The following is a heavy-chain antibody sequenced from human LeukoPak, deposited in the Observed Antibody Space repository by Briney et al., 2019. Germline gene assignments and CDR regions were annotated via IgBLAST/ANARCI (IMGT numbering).Heavy chain of an antibody. CDR1: SNSMTSYF. CDR3: ARANPSWNPPDY. J-gene: IGHJ4*02. CDR2: VYHSGST. D-gene: IGHD1-1*01. V-gene: IGHV4-59*08. Sequence: PSETLSLTCSVSSNSMTSYFWSWIRQPPGKGLEWIGYVYHSGSTSYNPSLKSRVSISEDTSKNQFSLKLSSVTAADTAVYYCARANPSWNPPDYWGQGILVTVSS.